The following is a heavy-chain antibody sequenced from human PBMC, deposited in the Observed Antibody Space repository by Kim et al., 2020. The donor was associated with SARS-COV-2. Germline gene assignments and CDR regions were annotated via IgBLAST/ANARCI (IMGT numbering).Heavy chain of an antibody. V-gene: IGHV3-33*01. CDR3: ARPSSSHFDF. D-gene: IGHD3-10*01. Sequence: GGSLRLSCAASGFIFRNFGIHWVRQAPGKGLEWVAFISNDGTFTTYADSVKGRFTITRDYGENTDYLQMDSLFAGDTALYYCARPSSSHFDFWGQGTLGTVSS. CDR2: ISNDGTFT. CDR1: GFIFRNFG. J-gene: IGHJ4*02.